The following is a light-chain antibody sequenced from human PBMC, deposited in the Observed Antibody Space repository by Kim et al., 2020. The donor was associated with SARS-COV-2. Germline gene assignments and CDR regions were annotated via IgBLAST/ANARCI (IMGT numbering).Light chain of an antibody. J-gene: IGKJ5*01. CDR1: LTMNDY. CDR3: QQSYSAPI. V-gene: IGKV1-39*01. CDR2: AAS. Sequence: DSQLTQSPSSLSASVGDRVTITCRTSLTMNDYLNWYQQIPGRAPKLLIYAASTLHDGVPSRFSGSRSGAEYTLTISTLQPEDFATYYCQQSYSAPIFGQGTRLEI.